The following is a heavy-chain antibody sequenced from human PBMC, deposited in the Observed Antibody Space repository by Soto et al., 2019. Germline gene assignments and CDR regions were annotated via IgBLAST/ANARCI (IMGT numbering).Heavy chain of an antibody. V-gene: IGHV3-21*01. J-gene: IGHJ6*02. D-gene: IGHD2-2*02. Sequence: PGGSLRLSCVGSGFTFSTYSINWVRQAPGKGLEWVSSIGSRTDIYYADSVKGRFTISRDNAKNSVSLQMNSLRAEDTAVYYCAREYTAWPLAYGLDVWGQGTTVTVS. CDR1: GFTFSTYS. CDR2: IGSRTDI. CDR3: AREYTAWPLAYGLDV.